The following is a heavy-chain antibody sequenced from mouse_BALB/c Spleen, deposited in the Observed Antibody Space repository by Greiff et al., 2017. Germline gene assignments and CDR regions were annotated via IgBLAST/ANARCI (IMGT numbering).Heavy chain of an antibody. D-gene: IGHD2-4*01. Sequence: EVKLVESGPGLVKPSQSLSLTCTVTGYSITSDYAWNWIRQFPGNKLEWMGYISYSGSTSYNPSLKSRISITRDTSKNQFFLQLNSVTTEDTATYYCARSFLYYDYDGGFAYWGQGTLVTVSA. CDR3: ARSFLYYDYDGGFAY. V-gene: IGHV3-2*02. J-gene: IGHJ3*01. CDR2: ISYSGST. CDR1: GYSITSDYA.